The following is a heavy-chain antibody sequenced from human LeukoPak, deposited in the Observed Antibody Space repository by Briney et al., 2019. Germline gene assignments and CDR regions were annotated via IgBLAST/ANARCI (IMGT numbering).Heavy chain of an antibody. V-gene: IGHV1-46*01. CDR1: GYTFTSYY. CDR2: INPSGGST. J-gene: IGHJ6*02. Sequence: ASVKVSCKASGYTFTSYYMHWVRQAPGQGLEWMGIINPSGGSTSYAQKFQGRVTMTRDTSTSTVYTELSSLRSEDTAVYYCATAVTAEGGHYYYGMDVWGQGTTVTVSS. CDR3: ATAVTAEGGHYYYGMDV. D-gene: IGHD5-18*01.